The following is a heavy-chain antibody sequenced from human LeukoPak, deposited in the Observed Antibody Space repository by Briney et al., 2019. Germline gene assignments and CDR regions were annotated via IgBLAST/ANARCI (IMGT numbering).Heavy chain of an antibody. V-gene: IGHV1-69*01. CDR1: GGTFSSYA. CDR3: ARPLQPVPRGSSGYDLSGMDV. Sequence: SVKVSCKASGGTFSSYAISGVRQAPGQGLEWMGGIIPIFGTANYAQKFQGRVTITADESTSTAYMELSSLRSEDTAVYYCARPLQPVPRGSSGYDLSGMDVWGKGTTVTVSS. D-gene: IGHD5-12*01. CDR2: IIPIFGTA. J-gene: IGHJ6*04.